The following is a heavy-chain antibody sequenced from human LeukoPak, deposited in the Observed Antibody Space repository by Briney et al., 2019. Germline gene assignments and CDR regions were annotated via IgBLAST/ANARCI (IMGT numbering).Heavy chain of an antibody. CDR3: ARDRVAYTYTTPPDY. CDR2: ILHDGSDK. D-gene: IGHD5-18*01. J-gene: IGHJ4*02. V-gene: IGHV3-30*03. Sequence: PGGSLRLSCAASGFTFSNYGFHWVRQAPGKGLEWVAVILHDGSDKYHANSVKGRFTISKDNSKNTLYLEMNSLRAEDTAVYWCARDRVAYTYTTPPDYWGQGTLVTVSS. CDR1: GFTFSNYG.